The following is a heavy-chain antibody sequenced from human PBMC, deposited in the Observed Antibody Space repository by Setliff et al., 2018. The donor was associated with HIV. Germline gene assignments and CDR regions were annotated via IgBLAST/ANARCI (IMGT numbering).Heavy chain of an antibody. CDR2: VDYRGNT. J-gene: IGHJ4*02. D-gene: IGHD3-16*01. CDR1: GASVSGSSYY. V-gene: IGHV4-39*01. CDR3: TRQASGGAPRTPLDS. Sequence: KSSETLSLTCSVSGASVSGSSYYWGWVRQPPGKGLEWIGIVDYRGNTYYSPSFHSRVTVLVDTSKNHFSLILTSVTAADTAVYYCTRQASGGAPRTPLDSWGQGTLVTVSS.